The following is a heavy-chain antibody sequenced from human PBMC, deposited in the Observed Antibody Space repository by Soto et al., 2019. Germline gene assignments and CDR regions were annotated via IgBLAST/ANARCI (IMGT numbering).Heavy chain of an antibody. CDR1: GGSIGSSSYY. D-gene: IGHD2-2*01. CDR3: GAYCSRTSCYDWFDP. Sequence: SETLSLTCSVSGGSIGSSSYYFGWIRQPPGKGLEWIGSLYYTVTTYYNSSLKSRVTISADKSQNQFSLRLSSVTAADTAVYYCGAYCSRTSCYDWFDPWGQGTLGTVSS. J-gene: IGHJ5*02. V-gene: IGHV4-39*01. CDR2: LYYTVTT.